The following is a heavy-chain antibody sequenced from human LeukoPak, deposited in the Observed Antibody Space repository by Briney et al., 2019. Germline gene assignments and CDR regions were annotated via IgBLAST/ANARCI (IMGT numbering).Heavy chain of an antibody. D-gene: IGHD3-10*01. Sequence: SETLSLTCTVSGGSISSSSYYWGWIRQPPGKGLEWIGSIYYSGSTYYNPSLKSRVTISVDTSKNQFSLRLSSVTAADTAVYYCARPYGSGSSNWFDPWGQGTLVTVSS. CDR2: IYYSGST. CDR3: ARPYGSGSSNWFDP. CDR1: GGSISSSSYY. V-gene: IGHV4-39*01. J-gene: IGHJ5*02.